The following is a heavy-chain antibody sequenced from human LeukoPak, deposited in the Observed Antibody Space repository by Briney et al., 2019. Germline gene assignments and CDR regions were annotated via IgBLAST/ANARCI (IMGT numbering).Heavy chain of an antibody. Sequence: SETLSLTCTVSGGSISSSSYYWGWIRQPPGKGLEWIGSIYYSGSTYYNPSLKSRATISVDTSKNQFSLKLSSVTAADTAVYYCAVVVPAAGYYFDYWGQGTLVTVSS. J-gene: IGHJ4*02. CDR3: AVVVPAAGYYFDY. V-gene: IGHV4-39*01. CDR2: IYYSGST. CDR1: GGSISSSSYY. D-gene: IGHD2-2*01.